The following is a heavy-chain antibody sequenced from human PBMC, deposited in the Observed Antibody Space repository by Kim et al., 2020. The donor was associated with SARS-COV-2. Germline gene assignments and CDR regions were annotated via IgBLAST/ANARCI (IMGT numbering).Heavy chain of an antibody. V-gene: IGHV3-23*01. Sequence: TGRFTISRYNSKNTLYLQMNSLRAEDTAVYYCAKVIAAAGPYYYYYGMDVWGQGTTVTVSS. CDR3: AKVIAAAGPYYYYYGMDV. D-gene: IGHD6-13*01. J-gene: IGHJ6*02.